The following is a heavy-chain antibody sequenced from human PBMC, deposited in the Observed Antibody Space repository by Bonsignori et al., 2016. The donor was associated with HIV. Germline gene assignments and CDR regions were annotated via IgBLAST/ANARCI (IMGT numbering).Heavy chain of an antibody. Sequence: GGSLRLSCAASGFTFSSYAMSWVRQAPGKGLEWVSVIYSGGSSTYYADSVKGRFTISRDNSKNTLYLQMNSLRAEDTAVYYCATCSSTSCYLDYYYYYYYMDVWGKGTTVTVSS. CDR3: ATCSSTSCYLDYYYYYYYMDV. V-gene: IGHV3-23*03. J-gene: IGHJ6*03. CDR1: GFTFSSYA. CDR2: IYSGGSST. D-gene: IGHD2-2*01.